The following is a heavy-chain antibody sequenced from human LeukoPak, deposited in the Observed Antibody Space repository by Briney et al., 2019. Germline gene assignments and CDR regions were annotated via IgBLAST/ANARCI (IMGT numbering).Heavy chain of an antibody. CDR2: INPTGGST. D-gene: IGHD1-14*01. Sequence: ASVKVSCKASGYTFPSYFMHWVRQAPGQGLEWMGIINPTGGSTTYAQKFQGRVTMTRDTSTSTVYMELSSLRSEDTAVYYCARVKVQDHGIYYYGMDVWGQGTTVTVSS. V-gene: IGHV1-46*01. CDR3: ARVKVQDHGIYYYGMDV. CDR1: GYTFPSYF. J-gene: IGHJ6*02.